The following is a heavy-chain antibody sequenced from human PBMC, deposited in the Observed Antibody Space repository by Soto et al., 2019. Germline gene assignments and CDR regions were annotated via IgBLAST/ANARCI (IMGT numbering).Heavy chain of an antibody. CDR3: AREHHGDFDY. Sequence: TLSLTCTVSGASVSSGSYSWTWIRQPPGKGLEWIGFISRGGSTYYSPSLKSRLTISLDRFKNQFSLNLSSVTAADTAVYYCAREHHGDFDYWGQGTLVTVSS. CDR2: ISRGGST. D-gene: IGHD4-17*01. CDR1: GASVSSGSYS. J-gene: IGHJ4*02. V-gene: IGHV4-30-2*01.